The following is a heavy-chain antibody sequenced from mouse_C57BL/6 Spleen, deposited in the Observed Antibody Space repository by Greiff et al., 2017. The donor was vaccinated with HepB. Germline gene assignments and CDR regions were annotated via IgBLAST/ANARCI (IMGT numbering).Heavy chain of an antibody. CDR2: ISSGSSTI. CDR3: ARILRTPLWYFDV. CDR1: GFTFSDYG. D-gene: IGHD1-1*01. Sequence: EVKLVESGGGLVKPGGSLKLSCAASGFTFSDYGMHWVRQAPEKGLEWVAYISSGSSTIYYADTVKGRFTISRDNDKNTLFLQMTSLRSEDTAMYYCARILRTPLWYFDVWGTGTTVTVSS. V-gene: IGHV5-17*01. J-gene: IGHJ1*03.